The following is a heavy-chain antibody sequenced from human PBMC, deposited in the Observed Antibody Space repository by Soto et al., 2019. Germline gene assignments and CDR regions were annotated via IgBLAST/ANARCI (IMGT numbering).Heavy chain of an antibody. D-gene: IGHD3-10*01. CDR2: IYYSGST. CDR3: ARELRFGEDYYGMDV. J-gene: IGHJ6*02. V-gene: IGHV4-31*03. CDR1: GGSISSGGYY. Sequence: QVQLQESGPGLVKPSQTLSLTCTVSGGSISSGGYYSSWIRHHPGKGLEWIGYIYYSGSTYYNPSLKSRVTISVDTSKNQFSLKLSSVTAADTALYYCARELRFGEDYYGMDVWGQGTTVTVSS.